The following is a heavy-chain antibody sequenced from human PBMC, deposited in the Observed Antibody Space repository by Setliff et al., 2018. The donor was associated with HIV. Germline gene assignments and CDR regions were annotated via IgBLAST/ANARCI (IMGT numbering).Heavy chain of an antibody. D-gene: IGHD3-16*01. CDR3: ARSIMITFGGLYYFDY. J-gene: IGHJ4*02. V-gene: IGHV4-39*01. CDR1: GGTFSLSSYY. CDR2: INHSGNT. Sequence: PSETLSLTCTVSGGTFSLSSYYWGWIRQPPGKGLEWIGSINHSGNTYHSPSLKTRITISVDTSNNQFSLKLTSVTAADTAVYYCARSIMITFGGLYYFDYWGQGTLVTVSS.